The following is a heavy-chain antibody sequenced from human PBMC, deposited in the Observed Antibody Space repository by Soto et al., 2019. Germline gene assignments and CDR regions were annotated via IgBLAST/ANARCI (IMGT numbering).Heavy chain of an antibody. CDR2: IIPIFGTA. V-gene: IGHV1-69*13. CDR1: GGTFSSYA. J-gene: IGHJ6*02. D-gene: IGHD2-2*01. Sequence: SVKVSCKASGGTFSSYAISWVRQAPGQGLEWMGGIIPIFGTANYAQKFQGRVTITADESTSTAYMELSSLRSEDTAVYYCVSTLNCISTSCYAAYYYGMDVWGQGTTVTVSS. CDR3: VSTLNCISTSCYAAYYYGMDV.